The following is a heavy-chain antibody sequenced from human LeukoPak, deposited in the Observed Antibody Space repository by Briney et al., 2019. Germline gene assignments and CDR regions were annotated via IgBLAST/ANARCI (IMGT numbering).Heavy chain of an antibody. V-gene: IGHV1-58*02. CDR3: AAAGSYYGYYGMDV. D-gene: IGHD1-26*01. CDR2: IVVGSGNT. Sequence: GTSVKVTCKASGFTFTSSAMQWVRQARGQRLEWIGWIVVGSGNTNYAQKFQERVTITRDMSTSTAYMELSSLRSEDTAVYYCAAAGSYYGYYGMDVWGQGTTVTVSS. J-gene: IGHJ6*02. CDR1: GFTFTSSA.